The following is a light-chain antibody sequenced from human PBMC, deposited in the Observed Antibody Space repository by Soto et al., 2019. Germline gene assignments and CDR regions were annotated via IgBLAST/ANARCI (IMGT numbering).Light chain of an antibody. CDR3: CSYTSSSIRV. CDR1: SSDVGAYIY. J-gene: IGLJ3*02. V-gene: IGLV2-14*01. Sequence: QSVLTQPRSVSGSPGQSVTFSCTGTSSDVGAYIYVSWYQQHPGKAPKLIIYEVRNRPSGVSNRLSGSKSGNTASLTISGLQADDEADYYCCSYTSSSIRVFGGGTKLTVL. CDR2: EVR.